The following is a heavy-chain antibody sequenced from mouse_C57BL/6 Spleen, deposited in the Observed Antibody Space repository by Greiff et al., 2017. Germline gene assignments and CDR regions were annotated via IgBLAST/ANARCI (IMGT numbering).Heavy chain of an antibody. CDR1: GYAFTSYL. CDR3: ARRRLSHAMDY. Sequence: QVQLQQSGAELVRPGTSVKVSCKASGYAFTSYLIEWVKQRPGQGLEWIGVINPGSGGTNYNEKFKGKATLTADKSSSTAYMQLSSLTSEDSAVYFCARRRLSHAMDYWGQGTSVTVSS. J-gene: IGHJ4*01. CDR2: INPGSGGT. V-gene: IGHV1-54*01.